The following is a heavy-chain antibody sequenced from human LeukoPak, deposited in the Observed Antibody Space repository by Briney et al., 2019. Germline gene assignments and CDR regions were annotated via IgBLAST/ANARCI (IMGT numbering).Heavy chain of an antibody. V-gene: IGHV3-30*18. J-gene: IGHJ3*02. CDR2: ISEDGSIK. CDR3: AKEVGARDAFDI. CDR1: GFAFSSCG. Sequence: GMSLRLSCAASGFAFSSCGIPWVRQAPGKGLEWVALISEDGSIKFYADSVKGRFTISGDNSKNTLYLQMNSLRAEDTAVYYCAKEVGARDAFDIWGQGTLVTVSP. D-gene: IGHD1-26*01.